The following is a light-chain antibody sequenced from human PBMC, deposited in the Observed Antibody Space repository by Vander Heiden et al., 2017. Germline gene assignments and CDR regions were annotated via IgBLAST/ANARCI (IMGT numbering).Light chain of an antibody. V-gene: IGLV3-21*02. Sequence: SHVLTQPPSVSAAPRQTARITCGGNNIGRKSVHWHQQKPGQAPVLVVYDDSDRPSGIPERFSGSNSGNTATLTISRVEAGDEADYYCQVWDSDNDHVVFGGGTKLTVL. J-gene: IGLJ2*01. CDR3: QVWDSDNDHVV. CDR2: DDS. CDR1: NIGRKS.